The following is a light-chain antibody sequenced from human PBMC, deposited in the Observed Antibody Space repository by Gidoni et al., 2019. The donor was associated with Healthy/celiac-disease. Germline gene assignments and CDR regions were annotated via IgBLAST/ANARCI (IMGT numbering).Light chain of an antibody. V-gene: IGKV3-11*01. Sequence: DIVLTQSPATLSLSPGERATLPCRASQSVSSYLAWYQPKPGQAPRLLIYDASNRATGIPARFSGSGSGTDFTLTISSLGPEDFAVYYCQQRSNWPPITFGQGTRLEIK. CDR3: QQRSNWPPIT. CDR2: DAS. J-gene: IGKJ5*01. CDR1: QSVSSY.